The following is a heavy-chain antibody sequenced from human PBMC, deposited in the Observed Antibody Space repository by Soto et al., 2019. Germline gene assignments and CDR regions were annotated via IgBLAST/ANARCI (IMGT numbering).Heavy chain of an antibody. Sequence: QVQLVESGGDVVQPGRSLKLSCAASGFTFSSHGMHWIRQAPAKGLEWMAVISYDGGNKNYADSVKGLFTISRDNFKNRLYLQINSLRPEDTGVYFCARDPLGGDYWAGFQYWGQGTRVTVSS. CDR3: ARDPLGGDYWAGFQY. V-gene: IGHV3-30*03. CDR1: GFTFSSHG. CDR2: ISYDGGNK. D-gene: IGHD4-17*01. J-gene: IGHJ4*02.